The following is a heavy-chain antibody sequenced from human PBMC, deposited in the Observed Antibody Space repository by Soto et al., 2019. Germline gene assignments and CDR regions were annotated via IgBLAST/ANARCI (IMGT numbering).Heavy chain of an antibody. V-gene: IGHV1-46*01. CDR1: AVTFTSYF. CDR2: INPNNGNT. CDR3: ARELQGLYYFDY. Sequence: ASVKVSCKAPAVTFTSYFMHWVRQAPGHGLEWIGVINPNNGNTNYAQKFQGRVTITRDTSASTAYMELTSLRSEDTAVYYCARELQGLYYFDYWGQGTLVTVSS. D-gene: IGHD2-15*01. J-gene: IGHJ4*02.